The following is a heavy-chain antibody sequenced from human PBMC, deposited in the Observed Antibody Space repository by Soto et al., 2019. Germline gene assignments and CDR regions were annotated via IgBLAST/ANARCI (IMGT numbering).Heavy chain of an antibody. V-gene: IGHV4-4*07. CDR2: IYTSGST. J-gene: IGHJ5*02. D-gene: IGHD4-17*01. CDR3: ARDRYGEPHNWFDP. Sequence: SETLSLTCTVSGGSTSSYYLSWIRQPAGKGLEWIGRIYTSGSTNYNPSLKSRVTMSVDTSKNQFSLKLSSVTAADTAVYYCARDRYGEPHNWFDPWGQGTLVTVYS. CDR1: GGSTSSYY.